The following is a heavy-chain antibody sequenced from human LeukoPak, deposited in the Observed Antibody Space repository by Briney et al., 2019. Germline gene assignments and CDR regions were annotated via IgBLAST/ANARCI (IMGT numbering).Heavy chain of an antibody. J-gene: IGHJ4*02. CDR1: GYTFTSYD. CDR3: ARVSDSSGYYYVDY. CDR2: MNPNSGNT. V-gene: IGHV1-8*01. Sequence: ASVKVSCKASGYTFTSYDINWVRQATGQGLEWMGWMNPNSGNTGYAQKFQGRVTVTRNTSISTAYMELSSLRSEDTAVYYCARVSDSSGYYYVDYWGQGTLVTVSS. D-gene: IGHD3-22*01.